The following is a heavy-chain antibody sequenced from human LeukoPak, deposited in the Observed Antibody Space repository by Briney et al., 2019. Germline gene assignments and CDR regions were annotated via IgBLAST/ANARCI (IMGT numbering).Heavy chain of an antibody. CDR1: GFTFSSYA. D-gene: IGHD3-22*01. V-gene: IGHV3-23*01. Sequence: SGGSLRLSCAASGFTFSSYAMSWVRQAPGKGLEWVSAISGSGYSTYYADSVKGRFTISRDNFKNTLDLQMNSLRAEDTAVYYCAKAYYDSSGSYYWGQGTLVTVSS. CDR2: ISGSGYST. J-gene: IGHJ4*02. CDR3: AKAYYDSSGSYY.